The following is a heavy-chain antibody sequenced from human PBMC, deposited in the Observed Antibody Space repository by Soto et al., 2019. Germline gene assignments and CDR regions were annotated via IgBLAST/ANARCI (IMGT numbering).Heavy chain of an antibody. V-gene: IGHV2-5*01. Sequence: SGFAVTIGRLNVTWIHQPPGKAPEWLALVYWNGDKRYSPSLRNRLTITKDTSRNQVVLTMTNMDPVDTGTFYCGHKASSYDFWGKAYRGHGTPVPVSS. J-gene: IGHJ4*01. CDR1: GFAVTIGRLN. CDR3: GHKASSYDFWGKAY. D-gene: IGHD3-3*01. CDR2: VYWNGDK.